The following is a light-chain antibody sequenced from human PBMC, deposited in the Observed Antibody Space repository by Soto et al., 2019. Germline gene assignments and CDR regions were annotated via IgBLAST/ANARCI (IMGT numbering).Light chain of an antibody. Sequence: QSALTQPRSVSGSPGQSVTISCTGTSSDVGGYNFVSWYQHHPGKAPKLTIYDVSKRPSGVPDRFSGSKSGSTASLTISGLQAEDEADYYCCSYAGSYTLVFGGGTKLTVL. V-gene: IGLV2-11*01. CDR1: SSDVGGYNF. CDR3: CSYAGSYTLV. CDR2: DVS. J-gene: IGLJ3*02.